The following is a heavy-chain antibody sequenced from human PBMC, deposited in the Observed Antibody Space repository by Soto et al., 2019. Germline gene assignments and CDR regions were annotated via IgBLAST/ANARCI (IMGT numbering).Heavy chain of an antibody. CDR3: ARDLSIAARQRGIDY. D-gene: IGHD6-6*01. V-gene: IGHV3-21*01. Sequence: GGSLRLSCAASGFTFSSYSMNWVRQAPGKGLEWVSSISSSSSYIYYADSVKGRFTISRDNAKNSLYLQMNSLRAEDKAVYYCARDLSIAARQRGIDYWGQGTLVTVSS. CDR2: ISSSSSYI. J-gene: IGHJ4*02. CDR1: GFTFSSYS.